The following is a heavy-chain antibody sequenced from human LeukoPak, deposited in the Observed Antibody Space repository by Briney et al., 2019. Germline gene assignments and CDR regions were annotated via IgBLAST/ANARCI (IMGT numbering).Heavy chain of an antibody. D-gene: IGHD6-13*01. J-gene: IGHJ6*03. V-gene: IGHV1-69*06. CDR2: IIPIFGTT. CDR1: GGTFSNYE. CDR3: ARVVGLTGYSSNWYSGYYYYMDV. Sequence: GASVKVSCKASGGTFSNYEINWVRQAPGQGLEWMGGIIPIFGTTNYAQKFQDRVTITPDKSTSTAYMKLSSLRSEDTAVYFCARVVGLTGYSSNWYSGYYYYMDVWGKGTTVTVSS.